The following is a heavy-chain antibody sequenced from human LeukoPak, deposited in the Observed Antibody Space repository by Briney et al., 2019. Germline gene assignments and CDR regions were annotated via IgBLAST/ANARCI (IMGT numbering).Heavy chain of an antibody. J-gene: IGHJ4*02. CDR2: IYSGGST. V-gene: IGHV3-53*01. Sequence: GGSLRLSCAASGFTVSSNYMSWVRQAPGKGLEWVSVIYSGGSTYYADSVKGRFTISRDNSKNTLYLQMNSLRAEDTAVYYCARAPSGSYYYDSSGYYYWGQGTLVTVSS. CDR3: ARAPSGSYYYDSSGYYY. CDR1: GFTVSSNY. D-gene: IGHD3-22*01.